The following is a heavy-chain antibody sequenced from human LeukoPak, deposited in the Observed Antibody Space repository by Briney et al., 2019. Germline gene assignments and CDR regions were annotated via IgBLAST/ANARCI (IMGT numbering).Heavy chain of an antibody. V-gene: IGHV4-4*07. J-gene: IGHJ3*02. Sequence: SESLSLTCTVSGGSISSYYWSWIRQPAGEGLEWIGRINTRGSTNYNPTLKSRVTMSVDTSKNQFSLKLSSVTAADMAVYYCARSEGIRGYSGYVRTFDIWGQGTMGTVSS. CDR1: GGSISSYY. D-gene: IGHD5-12*01. CDR3: ARSEGIRGYSGYVRTFDI. CDR2: INTRGST.